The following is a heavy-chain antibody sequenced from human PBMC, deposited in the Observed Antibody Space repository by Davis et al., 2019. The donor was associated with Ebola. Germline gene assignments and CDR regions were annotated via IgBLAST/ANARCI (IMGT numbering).Heavy chain of an antibody. D-gene: IGHD6-13*01. V-gene: IGHV3-11*01. Sequence: GESLKISCVASGFTLSDYYMSWIRQAPGKGLEWVSYISSSGSTIYYADSVKGRFTISRDNAKNSLYLQMNSLRAEDTAVYYCATPYSSSWLVDPWGQGTLVTVSS. CDR3: ATPYSSSWLVDP. CDR2: ISSSGSTI. CDR1: GFTLSDYY. J-gene: IGHJ5*02.